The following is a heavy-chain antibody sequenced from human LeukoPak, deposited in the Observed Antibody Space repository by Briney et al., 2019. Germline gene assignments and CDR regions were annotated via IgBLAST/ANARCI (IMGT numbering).Heavy chain of an antibody. Sequence: GGSLRLSCAASGFTFSSYAMHWVRQAPGKGLEWVAVVSYYGGNEYYADSVKGRFTISRDNSKNTLYLQMNSLRAEDTAVYCCARRLGHCRSTSCSTPFNYWGQGIQVTVSS. CDR1: GFTFSSYA. CDR3: ARRLGHCRSTSCSTPFNY. J-gene: IGHJ4*02. CDR2: VSYYGGNE. V-gene: IGHV3-30-3*01. D-gene: IGHD2-2*01.